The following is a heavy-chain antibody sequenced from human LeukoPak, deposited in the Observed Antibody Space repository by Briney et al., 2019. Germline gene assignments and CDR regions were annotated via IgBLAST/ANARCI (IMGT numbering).Heavy chain of an antibody. CDR2: ISVHSGKT. V-gene: IGHV1-18*04. CDR1: GFTFTSYG. CDR3: ARAGRLKSGSNIY. D-gene: IGHD1-26*01. Sequence: GASVKVSCKASGFTFTSYGISWVRQAPGQGLEWMGWISVHSGKTDYSEDLQDRVTLTTDTSTSTGYLELRSLRSDDTAVYYCARAGRLKSGSNIYWGRGTLVTVSS. J-gene: IGHJ4*02.